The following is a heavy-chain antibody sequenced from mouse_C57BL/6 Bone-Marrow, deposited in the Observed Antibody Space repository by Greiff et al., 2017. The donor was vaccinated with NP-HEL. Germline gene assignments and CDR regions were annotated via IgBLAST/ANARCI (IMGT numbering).Heavy chain of an antibody. V-gene: IGHV10-1*01. J-gene: IGHJ3*01. Sequence: EVQLVESGGGLVQPKGSLKLSCAASGFSFNTYAMNWVRQAPGKGLEWVARIRSKSNNYATYYADSVKDRFTISRDDSESMLYLQMNNLKTEDTAMYYCVRQGGAFAYWAKGLWSLSLQ. CDR3: VRQGGAFAY. CDR1: GFSFNTYA. CDR2: IRSKSNNYAT.